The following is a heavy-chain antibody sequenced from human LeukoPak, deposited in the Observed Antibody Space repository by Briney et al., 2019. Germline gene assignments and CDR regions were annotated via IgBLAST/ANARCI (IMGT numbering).Heavy chain of an antibody. CDR3: ARGGYYYDSSGYYGGQDYYGMDV. D-gene: IGHD3-22*01. CDR2: ISYDGSNK. CDR1: GFTLSSYA. Sequence: GGSLRLSCAASGFTLSSYAMPWVRQAPGKGLEWVAVISYDGSNKYYADSVKGRFTISRDNSKNTLYLQMNSLRAEDTAVYYCARGGYYYDSSGYYGGQDYYGMDVWGQGTTVTVSS. J-gene: IGHJ6*02. V-gene: IGHV3-30-3*01.